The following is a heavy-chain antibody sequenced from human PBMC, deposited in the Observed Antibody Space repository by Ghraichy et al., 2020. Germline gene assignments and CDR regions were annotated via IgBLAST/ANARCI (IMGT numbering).Heavy chain of an antibody. CDR1: GFTFSSYA. Sequence: LSLTCAASGFTFSSYAMSWVRQAPGKGLEWVSGISGSGVSTYYADSVKGRFTISRDNSKNTLYLQMNSLRAEDTAVYFCAKEGYCSSNSCYPNNWFDPWGQGTLGTVSS. J-gene: IGHJ5*02. D-gene: IGHD2-2*01. V-gene: IGHV3-23*01. CDR2: ISGSGVST. CDR3: AKEGYCSSNSCYPNNWFDP.